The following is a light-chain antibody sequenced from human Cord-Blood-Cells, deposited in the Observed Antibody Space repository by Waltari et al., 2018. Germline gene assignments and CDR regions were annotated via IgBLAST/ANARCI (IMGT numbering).Light chain of an antibody. J-gene: IGLJ2*01. Sequence: SYELTQPPSVSVSQGQPARIPSPGVNLGDTYVCWYQQKQGQSPVLVIYQDSKRPSGIPERYSGSNYGNTATLTISGTQAMDEADYYCQAWDSSTVVFGGGTKLTVL. CDR3: QAWDSSTVV. CDR1: NLGDTY. V-gene: IGLV3-1*01. CDR2: QDS.